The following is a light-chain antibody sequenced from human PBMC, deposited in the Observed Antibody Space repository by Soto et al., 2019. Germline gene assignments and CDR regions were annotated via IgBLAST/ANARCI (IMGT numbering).Light chain of an antibody. CDR3: QQHQTYPRT. V-gene: IGKV1-16*01. Sequence: DIQMTQSPSSLSASVGDRVTIFCRASQGVSTDLAWFQQKPGKAPRSLIYAASNLQSGVPSRFTGSGSGTDFTPTINNLQPEDFATYYRQQHQTYPRTFGQGTKVDIK. CDR1: QGVSTD. J-gene: IGKJ1*01. CDR2: AAS.